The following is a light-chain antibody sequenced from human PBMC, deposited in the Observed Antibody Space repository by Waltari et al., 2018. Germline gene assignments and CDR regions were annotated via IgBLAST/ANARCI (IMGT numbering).Light chain of an antibody. Sequence: DIQMTQSPSSLSASVGDIVTITCRASQIISCYLNWYQQKPGKAPKFLIYVASSLQGGAPSRFSGSGSGTDFTLTISSLQPEDFATYYCQQSYSTPYTFGQGTKLEIK. J-gene: IGKJ2*01. V-gene: IGKV1-39*01. CDR2: VAS. CDR1: QIISCY. CDR3: QQSYSTPYT.